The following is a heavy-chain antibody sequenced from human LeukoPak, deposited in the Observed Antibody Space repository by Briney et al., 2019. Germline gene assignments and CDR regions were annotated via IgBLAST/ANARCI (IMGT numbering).Heavy chain of an antibody. CDR1: GFTFSSYS. Sequence: PGGSLRLSCAASGFTFSSYSMNWVRQAPGKGLEWVSSISSSSSYIYYADSVKGRFTISRDNAKNSLYLQMNSLRAEDTAVYYCARDEYGGNEYFQHWGQGTLVTVSS. CDR3: ARDEYGGNEYFQH. J-gene: IGHJ1*01. D-gene: IGHD4-23*01. CDR2: ISSSSSYI. V-gene: IGHV3-21*01.